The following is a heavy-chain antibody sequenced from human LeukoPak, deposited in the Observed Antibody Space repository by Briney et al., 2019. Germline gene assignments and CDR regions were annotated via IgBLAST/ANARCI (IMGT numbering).Heavy chain of an antibody. D-gene: IGHD4-23*01. CDR3: ARHDYGGKNFDY. CDR2: IYDSGGT. J-gene: IGHJ4*02. CDR1: GGSISSSGFY. Sequence: TSETLSLTCTVSGGSISSSGFYWGWIRQPPGKGLEWIGSIYDSGGTYYNPSLKSRVTISVNMSNNQSSLKLSSVTAADTAVYYCARHDYGGKNFDYWGQGTLVTVSS. V-gene: IGHV4-39*01.